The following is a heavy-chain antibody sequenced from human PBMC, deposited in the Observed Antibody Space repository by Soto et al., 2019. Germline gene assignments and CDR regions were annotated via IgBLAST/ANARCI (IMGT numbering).Heavy chain of an antibody. J-gene: IGHJ6*02. CDR3: ARDKDRQQLGGNYYYGIDV. CDR2: IIPIFSTP. CDR1: GGTFGNSA. V-gene: IGHV1-69*12. Sequence: QVQLVQSGAEVKKPGSSVTVSCKASGGTFGNSAISWVRQAPGQGLEWMGGIIPIFSTPDYAQKFQGRVTITADEYTTTAYMELPSLKSEDTAVYCCARDKDRQQLGGNYYYGIDVWGQGTTVTVSS. D-gene: IGHD2-15*01.